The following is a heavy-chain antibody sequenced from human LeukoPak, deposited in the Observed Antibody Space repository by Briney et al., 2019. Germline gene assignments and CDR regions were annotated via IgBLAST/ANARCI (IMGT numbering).Heavy chain of an antibody. CDR3: AKRDNNDYYTGLHVFDI. Sequence: GGSLRLSCAASGFTFSSYAMTWVGQAPGKGPEGASGISGSGDRTYYTDSVKGRFTISRDNSKNTLDLQMNSLRAEDTAVYYCAKRDNNDYYTGLHVFDIWGQGTMVTVSS. D-gene: IGHD3-22*01. CDR2: ISGSGDRT. CDR1: GFTFSSYA. J-gene: IGHJ3*02. V-gene: IGHV3-23*01.